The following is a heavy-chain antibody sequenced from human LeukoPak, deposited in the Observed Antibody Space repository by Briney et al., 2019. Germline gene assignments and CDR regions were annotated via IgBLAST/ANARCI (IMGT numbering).Heavy chain of an antibody. J-gene: IGHJ4*02. CDR2: IYYSGST. CDR3: ARAVSGRFDY. Sequence: SETLSLTCTVSGGSSSPYHWGLIRQPAGKGLEWTGYIYYSGSTNYNPSLNSRVTISVDTSKNQFSLRLSSVTAADTAIYYCARAVSGRFDYWGQGTLVTVSS. V-gene: IGHV4-59*08. D-gene: IGHD6-19*01. CDR1: GGSSSPYH.